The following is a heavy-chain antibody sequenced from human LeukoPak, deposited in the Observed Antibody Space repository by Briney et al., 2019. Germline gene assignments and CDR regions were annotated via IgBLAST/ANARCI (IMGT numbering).Heavy chain of an antibody. CDR1: GGSISSSSYY. CDR2: IYYSGST. J-gene: IGHJ5*02. Sequence: SETLSLTCTVSGGSISSSSYYWGWIRQPPGKRLEWIGSIYYSGSTYYNPSLKSRVTISVDTSKNQFSLKLSSVTAADTAVYYCATSRRGTIFRVGELRNWFDPWGQGTLVTVSS. V-gene: IGHV4-39*01. CDR3: ATSRRGTIFRVGELRNWFDP. D-gene: IGHD3-3*01.